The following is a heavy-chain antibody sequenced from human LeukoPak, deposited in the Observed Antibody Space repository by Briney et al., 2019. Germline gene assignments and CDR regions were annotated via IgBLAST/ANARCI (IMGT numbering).Heavy chain of an antibody. J-gene: IGHJ4*02. D-gene: IGHD3-10*01. V-gene: IGHV2-5*01. Sequence: SGPTLVKPTQTLTLTCTFSGFSLSTSGVGVGWIRQPPGKALEWLAVNYWNDDKSYSPSLKSRLTITKDTSKNQVVLIMTNMDPVDTATYYCAHKGRGSGSYNMWGQGTPVTVSS. CDR1: GFSLSTSGVG. CDR2: NYWNDDK. CDR3: AHKGRGSGSYNM.